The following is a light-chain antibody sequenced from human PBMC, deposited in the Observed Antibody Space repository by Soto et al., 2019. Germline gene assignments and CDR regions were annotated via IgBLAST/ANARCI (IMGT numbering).Light chain of an antibody. CDR2: TAS. CDR3: QQSSSTSIT. CDR1: QSISNY. Sequence: IQMTQSPSSLSASVGDRVTITCRASQSISNYLNWYQQKPGKPPKLLIYTASSLQSGVPSRFSGSGSGTDFALTISSLQPEDFATYYCQQSSSTSITFGQGTRLE. V-gene: IGKV1-39*01. J-gene: IGKJ5*01.